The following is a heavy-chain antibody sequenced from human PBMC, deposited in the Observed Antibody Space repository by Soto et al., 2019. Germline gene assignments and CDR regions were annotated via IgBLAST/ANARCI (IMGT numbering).Heavy chain of an antibody. Sequence: PGGSLRLSCSASGFTFSGYWMTWVRQAPGKGLEWVANIKEDGSEKYYVDSVKGRFTISRDNPKNSLYLQMNSLRADDTAVYYCARPLCGSGSVWFDPWGQGTLVTVSS. D-gene: IGHD3-10*01. CDR2: IKEDGSEK. CDR1: GFTFSGYW. V-gene: IGHV3-7*03. J-gene: IGHJ5*02. CDR3: ARPLCGSGSVWFDP.